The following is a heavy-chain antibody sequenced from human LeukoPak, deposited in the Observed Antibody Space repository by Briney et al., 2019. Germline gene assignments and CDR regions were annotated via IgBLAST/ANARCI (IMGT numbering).Heavy chain of an antibody. J-gene: IGHJ4*02. Sequence: SQTLSLTCAISGDSVSSNSAAWNWIRQSPSRGLEWLGRTYYRSKWYNDYAVSVKSRITINPDTSKNQFSLQLNSVTPEDTAVYYCARDWADYYGSGSYVFDYWGQGTLVTVSS. CDR3: ARDWADYYGSGSYVFDY. D-gene: IGHD3-10*01. V-gene: IGHV6-1*01. CDR2: TYYRSKWYN. CDR1: GDSVSSNSAA.